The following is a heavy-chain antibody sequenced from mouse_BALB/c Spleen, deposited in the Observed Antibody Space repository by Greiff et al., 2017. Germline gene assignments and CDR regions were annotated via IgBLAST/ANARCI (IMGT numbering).Heavy chain of an antibody. CDR3: ARSYDYDGGDYYAMDY. Sequence: VQRVESGPGLVQPSQSLSITCTVSGFSLTSYGVHWVRQSPGKGLEWLGVIWSGGSTDYNAAFISRLSISKDNSKSQVFFKMNSLQADDTAIYYCARSYDYDGGDYYAMDYWGQGTSVTVSS. CDR2: IWSGGST. CDR1: GFSLTSYG. D-gene: IGHD2-4*01. V-gene: IGHV2-4-1*01. J-gene: IGHJ4*01.